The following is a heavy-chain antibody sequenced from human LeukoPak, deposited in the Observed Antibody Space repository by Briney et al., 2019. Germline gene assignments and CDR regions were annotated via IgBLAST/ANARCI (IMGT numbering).Heavy chain of an antibody. V-gene: IGHV1-18*01. CDR2: ISAYNGNT. Sequence: ASVKVSCEASGYTFTSYGISWVRQAPGQGLEWMGWISAYNGNTNYAQKLQGRVTMTTDTSTSTAYMELRSLRSDDTAVYYCARDDCYYDSSGYRGDYWGQGTLVTVSS. CDR3: ARDDCYYDSSGYRGDY. D-gene: IGHD3-22*01. CDR1: GYTFTSYG. J-gene: IGHJ4*02.